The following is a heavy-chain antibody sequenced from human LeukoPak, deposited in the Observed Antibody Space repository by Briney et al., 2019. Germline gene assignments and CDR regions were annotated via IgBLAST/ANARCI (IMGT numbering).Heavy chain of an antibody. CDR3: ASLRQLVEEFDP. J-gene: IGHJ5*02. CDR2: INHSGST. V-gene: IGHV4-34*01. Sequence: SETLSLTCAVYGESFSGYYWSWIRQPPGKGLEWIGEINHSGSTNYNPSLKSRVTISVDTSKNQFSLKLSSVTAADTAVYYCASLRQLVEEFDPWGQGTLVTVSS. CDR1: GESFSGYY. D-gene: IGHD6-13*01.